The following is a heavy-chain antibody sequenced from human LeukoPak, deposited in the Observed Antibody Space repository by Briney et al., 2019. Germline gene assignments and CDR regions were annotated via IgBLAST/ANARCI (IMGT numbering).Heavy chain of an antibody. V-gene: IGHV1-3*01. Sequence: ASVKVSCEASGYTFTGYYMHWVRQAPGQRLEWMGWINAGNGNTKYSQKFQGRVTITRDTSASTAYMELSSLRSEDTAVYYCARDGALVGATEQYFDYWGQGTLVTVSS. CDR3: ARDGALVGATEQYFDY. CDR1: GYTFTGYY. CDR2: INAGNGNT. J-gene: IGHJ4*02. D-gene: IGHD1-26*01.